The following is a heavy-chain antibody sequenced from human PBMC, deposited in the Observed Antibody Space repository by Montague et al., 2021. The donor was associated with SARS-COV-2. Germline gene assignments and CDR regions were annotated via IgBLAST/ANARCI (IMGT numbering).Heavy chain of an antibody. Sequence: TLSLTCTVSGGSISSGGYYWSWFRQHPGKGLEWIGYIYYSGXTXYXXXXKXRVTISVDTSKNQFSLKLSSVTAADTAVYYCARDVGWYSSSWFDYWGQGTLVTVSS. D-gene: IGHD6-13*01. CDR3: ARDVGWYSSSWFDY. CDR1: GGSISSGGYY. CDR2: IYYSGXT. V-gene: IGHV4-31*03. J-gene: IGHJ4*02.